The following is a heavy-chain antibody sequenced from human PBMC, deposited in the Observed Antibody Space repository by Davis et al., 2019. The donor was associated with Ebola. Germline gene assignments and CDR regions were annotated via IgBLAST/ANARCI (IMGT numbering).Heavy chain of an antibody. CDR1: GFTFSSYG. CDR3: AKDATNLLLWFGELLYPPVGMDV. CDR2: IWYDGSNK. J-gene: IGHJ6*02. Sequence: GGSLRLSCAASGFTFSSYGMHWVRQAPGKGLEWVAVIWYDGSNKYHADSVKGRFTISRDNSKNTLYLQMHSLRAEDTAVYYCAKDATNLLLWFGELLYPPVGMDVWGQGTTVTVSS. D-gene: IGHD3-10*01. V-gene: IGHV3-30*02.